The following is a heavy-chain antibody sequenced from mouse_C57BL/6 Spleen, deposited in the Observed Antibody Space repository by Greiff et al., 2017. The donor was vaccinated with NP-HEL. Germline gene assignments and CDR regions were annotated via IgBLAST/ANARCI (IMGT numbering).Heavy chain of an antibody. V-gene: IGHV1-64*01. Sequence: VQLQQPGAELVKPGASVKLSCKASGYTFTSYWMHWVKQRPGQGLEWIGMIPPNSGSTNYNEKFKSKATLTVDKSSSTAYMQLSSLTSEDSAVYYCADGSSWWYFDVWGTGTTVTVSS. CDR1: GYTFTSYW. CDR3: ADGSSWWYFDV. CDR2: IPPNSGST. J-gene: IGHJ1*03. D-gene: IGHD1-1*01.